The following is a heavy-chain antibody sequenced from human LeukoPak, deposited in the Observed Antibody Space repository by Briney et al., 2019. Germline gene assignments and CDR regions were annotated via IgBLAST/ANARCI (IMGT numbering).Heavy chain of an antibody. V-gene: IGHV1-8*01. CDR3: ARGNDYGDYVQDY. CDR2: MNPNSGNT. J-gene: IGHJ4*02. Sequence: GASVKVSCKASGYTFTSYDINWVRQATGQGLEWMGWMNPNSGNTGYAQKFQGRVTITADKSTSTAYMELSSLRSEDTAVYYCARGNDYGDYVQDYWGQGTLVTVSS. CDR1: GYTFTSYD. D-gene: IGHD4-17*01.